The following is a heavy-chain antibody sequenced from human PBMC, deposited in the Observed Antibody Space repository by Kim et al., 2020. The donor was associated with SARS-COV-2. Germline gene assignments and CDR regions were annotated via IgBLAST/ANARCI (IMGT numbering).Heavy chain of an antibody. V-gene: IGHV1-8*01. CDR2: MNPNSGNT. D-gene: IGHD2-21*01. CDR1: GYTFTSYD. J-gene: IGHJ6*03. Sequence: ASVKVSCKASGYTFTSYDINWVRQATGQGLEWMGWMNPNSGNTGYAQKFQGRVTMTRNTSISTAYMELSSLRSEDTAVYYCARGHPKSIVVVIAPRPYYYYMDVWGKGTTVIVSS. CDR3: ARGHPKSIVVVIAPRPYYYYMDV.